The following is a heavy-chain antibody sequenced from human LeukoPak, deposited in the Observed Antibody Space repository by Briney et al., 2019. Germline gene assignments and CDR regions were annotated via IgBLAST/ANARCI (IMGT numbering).Heavy chain of an antibody. D-gene: IGHD5-18*01. Sequence: ASVKLSFTSSVSTFTSRYMHWVRLPPGPGMEREGWMNINSGGTNYEHPFLGRGTITRDTSISKDYMEPRRLRSDDTGEDYCARGDGAIVEACFDPWGQGTMVTVSS. J-gene: IGHJ5*02. CDR2: MNINSGGT. V-gene: IGHV1-2*02. CDR1: VSTFTSRY. CDR3: ARGDGAIVEACFDP.